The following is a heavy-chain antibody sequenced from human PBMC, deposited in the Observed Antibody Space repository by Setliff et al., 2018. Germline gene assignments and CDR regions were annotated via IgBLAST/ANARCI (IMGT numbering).Heavy chain of an antibody. CDR3: ATSWGATPDYYYYMDV. J-gene: IGHJ6*03. Sequence: ASVKVSCKASGYTFTSYGINWVRQAPGQGLEWMGWISTSNGNTNYAQKLQGRVTMTTDTSTSTAYMELRSLRSDDTAVYYCATSWGATPDYYYYMDVWGTGTTVTVSS. CDR2: ISTSNGNT. D-gene: IGHD1-26*01. V-gene: IGHV1-18*01. CDR1: GYTFTSYG.